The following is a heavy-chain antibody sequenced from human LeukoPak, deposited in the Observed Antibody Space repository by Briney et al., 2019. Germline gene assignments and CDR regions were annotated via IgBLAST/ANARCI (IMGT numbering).Heavy chain of an antibody. D-gene: IGHD3-22*01. Sequence: GGSLRLSCAASGFTFSSYAMSWVRQAPGKGLEWVSAIGGSGGSTYYADSVKGRFTISRDNSKNTLYLQMNSLRAGDTAVYYCAKGDYYDSSGYYEAPDYWGQGTLVTVSS. CDR2: IGGSGGST. CDR1: GFTFSSYA. V-gene: IGHV3-23*01. J-gene: IGHJ4*02. CDR3: AKGDYYDSSGYYEAPDY.